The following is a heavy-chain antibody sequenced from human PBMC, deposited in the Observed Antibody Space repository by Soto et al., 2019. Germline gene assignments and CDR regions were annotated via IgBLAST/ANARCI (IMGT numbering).Heavy chain of an antibody. Sequence: QVQLVQSGAEVKKPGSSVKVSCKASGGTFSSYAISWVRQAPGQGLEWMGGIIPIFGTANYAQKFQGRVTITADECTSTAYMELSSLRSEDTAVYYCARARRGCDSHPYYYCGMDVWGQGTTVTVSS. CDR2: IIPIFGTA. CDR3: ARARRGCDSHPYYYCGMDV. CDR1: GGTFSSYA. V-gene: IGHV1-69*12. J-gene: IGHJ6*02. D-gene: IGHD5-12*01.